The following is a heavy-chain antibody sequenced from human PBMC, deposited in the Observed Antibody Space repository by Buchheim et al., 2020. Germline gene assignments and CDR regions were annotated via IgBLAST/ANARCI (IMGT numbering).Heavy chain of an antibody. V-gene: IGHV1-69*04. J-gene: IGHJ4*02. CDR2: IIPILGIA. CDR1: GGTFSSYA. CDR3: ARDIIAVASYGIPYFDY. Sequence: QVQLVQSGAAVKKPGSSVKVSCKASGGTFSSYAISWVRQAPGQGLEWMGRIIPILGIANYAQKFQGRVTITADKSTSTAYMELSSLRSEDTAVYYCARDIIAVASYGIPYFDYWGQGTL. D-gene: IGHD6-19*01.